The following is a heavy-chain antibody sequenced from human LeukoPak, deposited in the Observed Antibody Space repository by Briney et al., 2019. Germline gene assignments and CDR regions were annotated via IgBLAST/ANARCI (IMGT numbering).Heavy chain of an antibody. CDR3: ARNVASGQWLVPYYFDY. D-gene: IGHD6-19*01. CDR2: INHSGST. J-gene: IGHJ4*02. Sequence: SETLSLTCAVYGGSFSGCYWSWIRQPPGKGLEWIGEINHSGSTNYNPSLKSRVTISVDTSKNQFSLKLSSVTAADTAVYYCARNVASGQWLVPYYFDYWGQGTLVTVSS. CDR1: GGSFSGCY. V-gene: IGHV4-34*01.